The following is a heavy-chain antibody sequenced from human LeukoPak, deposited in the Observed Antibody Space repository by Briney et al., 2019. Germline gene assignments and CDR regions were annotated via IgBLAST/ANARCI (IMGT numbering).Heavy chain of an antibody. D-gene: IGHD3-10*01. J-gene: IGHJ4*02. CDR1: GITLSNYG. Sequence: GGSLRLSCAVSGITLSNYGMSWVHQAPGKGLEWVAGLSGSGGGTNYADSVQGRFTISRDNPKNTLYLQMNSLRAEDTAVYFCAKRGVVIRVFLVGFHKEAYYFDSWGQGALVTVSS. CDR3: AKRGVVIRVFLVGFHKEAYYFDS. CDR2: LSGSGGGT. V-gene: IGHV3-23*01.